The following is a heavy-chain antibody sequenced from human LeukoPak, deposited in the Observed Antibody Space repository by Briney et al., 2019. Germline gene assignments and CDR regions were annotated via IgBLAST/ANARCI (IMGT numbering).Heavy chain of an antibody. CDR2: ISYDGGSK. V-gene: IGHV3-30*18. J-gene: IGHJ4*02. Sequence: GGSLRLSCAASGFTFSKHDMHWVRQAPGKGLELVALISYDGGSKYYEDSVKGRFTISRDNSRDTLYLQMNSLRAEDTAVYYCAKTYFYGSGSRYYFDYWGQGTLVTVSS. D-gene: IGHD3-10*01. CDR3: AKTYFYGSGSRYYFDY. CDR1: GFTFSKHD.